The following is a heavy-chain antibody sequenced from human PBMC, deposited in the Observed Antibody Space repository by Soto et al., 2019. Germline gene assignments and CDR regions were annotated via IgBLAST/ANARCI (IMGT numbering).Heavy chain of an antibody. D-gene: IGHD4-17*01. J-gene: IGHJ1*01. CDR1: GFTVSSNY. CDR2: IYSGGST. V-gene: IGHV3-53*01. CDR3: ARDGAMTTYFEYFQH. Sequence: GGSLRLSCAASGFTVSSNYMSWVRQAPGKGLEWVSVIYSGGSTYYADSVKGRFTISRDNSKNTLYLEMNSLRAEDTAVYYCARDGAMTTYFEYFQHWGQGTLVTVSS.